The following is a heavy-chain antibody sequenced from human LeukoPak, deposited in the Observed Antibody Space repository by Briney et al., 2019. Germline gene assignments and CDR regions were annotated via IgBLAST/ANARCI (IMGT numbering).Heavy chain of an antibody. Sequence: ASVKVSCKASGYTFTGYYMHWVRQAPGQGLEWMGWINPNSGGTNYAQKFQGRVTMTRDTSISTAYMELSRLRSDDTAVYYCARAGDWYGSGWYVYWGQGTLVTVSS. D-gene: IGHD6-19*01. V-gene: IGHV1-2*02. J-gene: IGHJ4*02. CDR1: GYTFTGYY. CDR2: INPNSGGT. CDR3: ARAGDWYGSGWYVY.